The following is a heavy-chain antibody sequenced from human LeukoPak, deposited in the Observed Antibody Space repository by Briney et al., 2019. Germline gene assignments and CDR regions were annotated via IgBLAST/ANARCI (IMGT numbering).Heavy chain of an antibody. CDR1: GGSFSGYY. J-gene: IGHJ3*02. CDR2: INHSGST. Sequence: SETLSLTCAVYGGSFSGYYWSWLRQPPGKGLEWIGEINHSGSTNYNPSLMRRVTISVDTSKTQFSLKLSSVTAADTAVYYCARGLYYDFWSGYSTAFDIWGQGTMVTVSS. D-gene: IGHD3-3*01. V-gene: IGHV4-34*01. CDR3: ARGLYYDFWSGYSTAFDI.